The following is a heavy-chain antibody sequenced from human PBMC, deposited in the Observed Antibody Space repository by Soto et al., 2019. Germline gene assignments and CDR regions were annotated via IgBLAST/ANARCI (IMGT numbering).Heavy chain of an antibody. D-gene: IGHD1-7*01. J-gene: IGHJ4*02. CDR3: AKDHWNYGLDY. Sequence: EVQLVESGGGLVQPGRSLRLSCAAYGFTFDDYAMHWVRQAPGKGLEWVSGISWNSGSIGYADSVKGRFTISRDNAKNSLYLQMNSLRAEDTALYYCAKDHWNYGLDYWGQGTLVTDSS. V-gene: IGHV3-9*01. CDR1: GFTFDDYA. CDR2: ISWNSGSI.